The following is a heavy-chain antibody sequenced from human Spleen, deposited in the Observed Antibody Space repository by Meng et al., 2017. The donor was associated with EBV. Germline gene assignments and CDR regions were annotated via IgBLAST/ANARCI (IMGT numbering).Heavy chain of an antibody. V-gene: IGHV4-34*01. D-gene: IGHD2-8*02. J-gene: IGHJ4*02. CDR3: ARWAGGVCFYCDY. CDR2: TNHSGSN. CDR1: GEVLNGYT. Sequence: VQRHQRGGGQLKASETLSLTCAVYGEVLNGYTGTWIGQHPGKGLEWIGETNHSGSNKYNPSLKSRVTISVDTSKNQFSLKLNSVTAADTAVYYCARWAGGVCFYCDYWGQGTLVTVSS.